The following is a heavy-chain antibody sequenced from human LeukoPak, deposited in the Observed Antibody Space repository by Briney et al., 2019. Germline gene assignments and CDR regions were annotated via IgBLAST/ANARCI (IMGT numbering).Heavy chain of an antibody. V-gene: IGHV6-1*01. CDR2: TYYRCKWYN. CDR1: GDSVSSNSAA. CDR3: ARGGIFYSGMDV. Sequence: SQTLSLTCAISGDSVSSNSAARTWIRQSPSRGLECLGRTYYRCKWYNDYAVSLKSRITLNPDPSKSQFSLQLDSVTPEDTAVYYCARGGIFYSGMDVWGQGTAVTVSS. J-gene: IGHJ6*02. D-gene: IGHD3-16*01.